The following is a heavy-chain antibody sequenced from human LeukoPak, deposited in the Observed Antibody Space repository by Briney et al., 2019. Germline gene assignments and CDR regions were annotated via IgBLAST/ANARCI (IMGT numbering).Heavy chain of an antibody. D-gene: IGHD3-16*01. Sequence: SETLSLTCTVSGGSISSSSYYWGWIRQPPGKGLEWIGSIYYSGSTYYNPSLKSRVTISVDTSKNQFSLKLSSVTAADTAVYCCRPGGSLVEYYFDYWGQGTLVTVSS. J-gene: IGHJ4*02. CDR2: IYYSGST. CDR1: GGSISSSSYY. CDR3: RPGGSLVEYYFDY. V-gene: IGHV4-39*01.